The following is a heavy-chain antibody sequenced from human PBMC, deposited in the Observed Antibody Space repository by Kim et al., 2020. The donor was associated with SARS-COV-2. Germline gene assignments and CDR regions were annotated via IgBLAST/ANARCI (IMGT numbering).Heavy chain of an antibody. CDR2: ISRSSSTI. CDR3: ARDRLDNVVVPGYWYFDL. Sequence: GGSLRLSCAASGFTFSSYSMNWVRQAPGKGLEWVSYISRSSSTIYYADSVKGRFTISRDNAKNSLYLQMNSLRAEDTAVYFCARDRLDNVVVPGYWYFDLWGRGTLVTVSS. V-gene: IGHV3-48*04. CDR1: GFTFSSYS. D-gene: IGHD2-2*01. J-gene: IGHJ2*01.